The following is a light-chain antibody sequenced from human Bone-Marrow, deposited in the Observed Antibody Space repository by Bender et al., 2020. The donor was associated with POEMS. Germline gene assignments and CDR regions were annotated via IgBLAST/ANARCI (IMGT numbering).Light chain of an antibody. V-gene: IGLV2-8*01. Sequence: QSALTQPASVSGSPGQSITISCTGTSIDVGNYDYVSWYQQHPGKAPKLMIYEVSKRPAGVPDRFSGSKSGNTASLTVSGLQVEDEADYYCSSYAGSNKEVFGTGTKVIVL. CDR3: SSYAGSNKEV. CDR2: EVS. CDR1: SIDVGNYDY. J-gene: IGLJ1*01.